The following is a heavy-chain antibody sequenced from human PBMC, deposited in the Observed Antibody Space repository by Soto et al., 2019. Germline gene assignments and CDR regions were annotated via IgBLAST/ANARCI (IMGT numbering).Heavy chain of an antibody. V-gene: IGHV3-23*01. CDR3: AKEYSGSYPNWFDP. J-gene: IGHJ5*02. Sequence: GGSLRLSCAASGFTFSSYAMSWVRQVPGKGLEWVSGISTSGGSSYYADSVKGRFTISRDNSKNTLYLQMNSLRAEDTAVYYCAKEYSGSYPNWFDPWGQGTLVTVSS. D-gene: IGHD1-26*01. CDR1: GFTFSSYA. CDR2: ISTSGGSS.